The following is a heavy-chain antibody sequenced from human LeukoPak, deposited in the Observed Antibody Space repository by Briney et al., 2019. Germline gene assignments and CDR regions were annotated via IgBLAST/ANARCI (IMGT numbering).Heavy chain of an antibody. V-gene: IGHV1-2*06. CDR1: GYTFTGRY. D-gene: IGHD2-8*02. J-gene: IGHJ6*03. Sequence: ASVKVSCKASGYTFTGRYMHWVRQAPGQGLEWMGRINPNSGVTNFAQKFQGRVTMTRDTSVSTAYMELSRLRSDDTAVYYCARAVTVFYYYYYMDVWGKGTTVTVSS. CDR3: ARAVTVFYYYYYMDV. CDR2: INPNSGVT.